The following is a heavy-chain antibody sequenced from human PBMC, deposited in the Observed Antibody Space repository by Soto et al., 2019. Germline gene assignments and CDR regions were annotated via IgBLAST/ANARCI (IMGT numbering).Heavy chain of an antibody. J-gene: IGHJ4*02. CDR2: IYYSGST. CDR3: ARVGGFGATTIDY. D-gene: IGHD3-10*01. Sequence: QVQLQESGPGLVKPSQTLSLTCTVSGGSISSGDYYWSWIRQPPGKGLEWIGYIYYSGSTYYNPSLKSRVTISVDTSKNQFSLMLSSVTAADTAVYYCARVGGFGATTIDYWGQGTLVTVSS. CDR1: GGSISSGDYY. V-gene: IGHV4-30-4*01.